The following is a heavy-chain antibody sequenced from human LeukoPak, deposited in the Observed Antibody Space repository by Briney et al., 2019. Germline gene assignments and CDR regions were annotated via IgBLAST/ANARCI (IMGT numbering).Heavy chain of an antibody. Sequence: GRSLRLSCAASGFTFDDYAMHWVRQAPGKGLEWVSGISWDSTNISYADSVKGRFTISRDNAKNSLYLQMHSLRAEDMALYYCAKAFSAPSSSPVDYWGQGTLVTVSS. CDR2: ISWDSTNI. J-gene: IGHJ4*02. CDR1: GFTFDDYA. D-gene: IGHD6-13*01. CDR3: AKAFSAPSSSPVDY. V-gene: IGHV3-9*03.